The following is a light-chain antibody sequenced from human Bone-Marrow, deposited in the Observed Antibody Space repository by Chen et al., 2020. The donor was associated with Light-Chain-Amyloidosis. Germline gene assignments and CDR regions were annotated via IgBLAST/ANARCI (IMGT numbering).Light chain of an antibody. CDR1: KSVSSY. CDR3: QQRIHWPLT. Sequence: EIVLTQSPATLSLSPGERTTLSCRASKSVSSYLAWYQQKPGQAPRLLIYGASNRATGIPARFSGSGSGTDFTLTISSLEPEDFAVYYCQQRIHWPLTFGGGTKVEIK. J-gene: IGKJ4*01. CDR2: GAS. V-gene: IGKV3-11*01.